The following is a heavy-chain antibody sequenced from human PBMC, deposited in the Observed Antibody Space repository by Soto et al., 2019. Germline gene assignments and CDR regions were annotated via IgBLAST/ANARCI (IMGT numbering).Heavy chain of an antibody. V-gene: IGHV4-39*01. CDR1: GGSISSSSYY. CDR3: ARRVVAYFDL. CDR2: IYYSGST. Sequence: QLQLQESGPGLVKPSETLSLTCTVSGGSISSSSYYWGWIRQPPGKGLEWIGSIYYSGSTYYNPSLNSRVPRAVDTSKNQFSLKLSSVTAADTAVYYCARRVVAYFDLWGRGTLVTVSS. J-gene: IGHJ2*01. D-gene: IGHD2-21*01.